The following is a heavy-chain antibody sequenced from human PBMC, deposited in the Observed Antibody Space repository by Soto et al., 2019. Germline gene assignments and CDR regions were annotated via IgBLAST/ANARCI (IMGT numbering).Heavy chain of an antibody. D-gene: IGHD3-22*01. J-gene: IGHJ4*02. V-gene: IGHV3-48*01. CDR3: ARGAYYYDSSGFSY. CDR1: GFTFSRYS. CDR2: ISSSSSTI. Sequence: EVQLVESGGGLVQPGGSLRLSCAASGFTFSRYSMNWVRQAPGKGVEWVSYISSSSSTIYYADSVKGRFTISRDNAKNSLYLQINSLRAKDTAVYYCARGAYYYDSSGFSYWGQGTLVTVSS.